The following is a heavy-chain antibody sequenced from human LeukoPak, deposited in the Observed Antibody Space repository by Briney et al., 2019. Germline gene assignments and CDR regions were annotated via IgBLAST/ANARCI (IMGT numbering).Heavy chain of an antibody. V-gene: IGHV3-30-3*01. J-gene: IGHJ6*02. CDR2: ISYDGSNK. Sequence: TGGSLRLSCAASGFTFSSYAVHWVRQAPGKGLEWVAVISYDGSNKYYADSVKGRFTISRDNSKNTLYLQMNSLRAEDTAVYYCASSRTDSSGWYPGYYYYYGMDVWGQGTTVTVPS. CDR1: GFTFSSYA. D-gene: IGHD6-19*01. CDR3: ASSRTDSSGWYPGYYYYYGMDV.